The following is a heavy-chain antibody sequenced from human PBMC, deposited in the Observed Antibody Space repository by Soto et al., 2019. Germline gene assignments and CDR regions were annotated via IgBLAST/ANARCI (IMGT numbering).Heavy chain of an antibody. Sequence: SVKVSCKACGGTFSSYAISWVRQAPGQGLEWMGGIIPIFGTANYAQKFQGRVTITADESTSTAYMELSSLRSEDTAVYYCAGSFYSISWGGPQFSTDVWGQGXTVTVYS. V-gene: IGHV1-69*13. J-gene: IGHJ6*02. CDR1: GGTFSSYA. CDR2: IIPIFGTA. CDR3: AGSFYSISWGGPQFSTDV. D-gene: IGHD6-13*01.